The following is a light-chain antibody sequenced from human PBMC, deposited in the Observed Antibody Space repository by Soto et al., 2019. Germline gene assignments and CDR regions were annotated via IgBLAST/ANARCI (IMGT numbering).Light chain of an antibody. CDR3: QQYETLPLT. Sequence: DIQMTQSPSSLSASVGDRVTITCQASHDINKNLIWYQQKPGRAPNLLIYDASDLEAGVPSRFSGGGSGTGFTFTISSLQPEDFATYYCQQYETLPLTFGQGTRLEI. V-gene: IGKV1-33*01. CDR2: DAS. J-gene: IGKJ5*01. CDR1: HDINKN.